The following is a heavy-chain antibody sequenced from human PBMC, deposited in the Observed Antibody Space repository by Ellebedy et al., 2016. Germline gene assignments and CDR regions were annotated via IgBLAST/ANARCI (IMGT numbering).Heavy chain of an antibody. CDR2: INPNSGNT. J-gene: IGHJ4*02. D-gene: IGHD7-27*01. Sequence: ASVKVSXXASGYTFTGYYMHWVRQAPGHGLEWMGWINPNSGNTNYAQKFQGRVTMTRDTSISTAYMELSRLRSDDTAVYYCARWINWDPYYFDYWGQGALVTVSS. V-gene: IGHV1-2*02. CDR1: GYTFTGYY. CDR3: ARWINWDPYYFDY.